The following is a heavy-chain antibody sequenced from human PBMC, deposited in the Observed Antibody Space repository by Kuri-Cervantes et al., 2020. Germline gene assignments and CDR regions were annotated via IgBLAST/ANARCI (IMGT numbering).Heavy chain of an antibody. J-gene: IGHJ4*02. CDR3: ARGRYSSGWRPSYYFDY. CDR1: GFTVSSNY. CDR2: IYSGGST. D-gene: IGHD6-19*01. Sequence: GESLKISCAASGFTVSSNYMSWVRQAPGKGLEWVSVIYSGGSTYYADSVKGRFTISRDNSKNTLYLQMNSLRAEDTAVYYCARGRYSSGWRPSYYFDYWGQGTLVTVSS. V-gene: IGHV3-66*02.